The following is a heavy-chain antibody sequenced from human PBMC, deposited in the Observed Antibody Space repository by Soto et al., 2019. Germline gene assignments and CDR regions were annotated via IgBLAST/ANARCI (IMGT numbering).Heavy chain of an antibody. CDR1: GYSFTMYW. CDR2: IYPGDSDT. Sequence: EVQLVQSGAEVKKPGESLKISCKGSGYSFTMYWIAWVRQMPGRGLELMGIIYPGDSDTRYRPSFQGQVTISADKSISTAYLQWSSLKASDTAIYYCASGGNSRLYYYGMDVWGQGTTVTVSS. CDR3: ASGGNSRLYYYGMDV. D-gene: IGHD2-21*01. V-gene: IGHV5-51*01. J-gene: IGHJ6*02.